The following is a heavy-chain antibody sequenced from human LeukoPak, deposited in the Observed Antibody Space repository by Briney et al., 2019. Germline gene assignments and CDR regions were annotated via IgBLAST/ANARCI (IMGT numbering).Heavy chain of an antibody. D-gene: IGHD2-15*01. CDR1: GYSIDSGYF. V-gene: IGHV4-38-2*02. J-gene: IGHJ4*02. CDR2: IFHTGDV. Sequence: SETLSLTCTVSGYSIDSGYFWGWVRQPPGKGPEWIGSIFHTGDVYYNPSLRSRVTLSIDTSRNQVSLKVTSVTAADTALYYCARVVASTSIDSWGQGILVTVSS. CDR3: ARVVASTSIDS.